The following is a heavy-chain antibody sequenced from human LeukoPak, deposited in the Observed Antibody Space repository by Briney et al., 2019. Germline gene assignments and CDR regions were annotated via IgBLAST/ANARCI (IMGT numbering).Heavy chain of an antibody. CDR2: INHSGST. CDR1: GGSFSGYY. CDR3: ARGLATLYSSSAFDY. V-gene: IGHV4-34*01. Sequence: SETLSLTCAVYGGSFSGYYWSWIRQPPGEGLEWIGEINHSGSTNYNPSLKSRVTISVDTSKNQFSLKLSSMTAADTAVYYCARGLATLYSSSAFDYWGQGTLVTVSS. D-gene: IGHD6-6*01. J-gene: IGHJ4*02.